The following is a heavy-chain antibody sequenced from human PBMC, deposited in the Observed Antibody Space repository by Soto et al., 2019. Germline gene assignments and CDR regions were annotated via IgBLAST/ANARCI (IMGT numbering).Heavy chain of an antibody. Sequence: EVQVLESEGDLVQPGGSLRLSCAASGFTIRNYAMSWVRQAPGKALEWVSGISGSSDRTYYADSVKGRFTISKDTSSNTLYLQMNSLRVEDTAGYHCAGSWTWGQGTMVTVSS. CDR1: GFTIRNYA. V-gene: IGHV3-23*01. D-gene: IGHD5-12*01. CDR2: ISGSSDRT. CDR3: AGSWT. J-gene: IGHJ3*01.